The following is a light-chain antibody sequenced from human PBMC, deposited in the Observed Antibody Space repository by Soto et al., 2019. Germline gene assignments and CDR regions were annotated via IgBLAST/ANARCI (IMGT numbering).Light chain of an antibody. Sequence: QSVLTQPPSVSGAPGQRVTISCAGSSSNIGAGYDVHWYQQLPGTTPKLRIFGNNNRPSGVPDRFSGSKSGTSASLAISGLYGEDECDSYFQSYYSSLSGVLFGGGTKLTVL. CDR2: GNN. CDR3: QSYYSSLSGVL. J-gene: IGLJ2*01. CDR1: SSNIGAGYD. V-gene: IGLV1-40*01.